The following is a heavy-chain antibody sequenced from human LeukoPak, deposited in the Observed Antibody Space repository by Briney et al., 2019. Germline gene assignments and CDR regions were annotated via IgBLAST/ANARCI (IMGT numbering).Heavy chain of an antibody. D-gene: IGHD3-10*01. Sequence: GGSLRLSCAASGFSVSDYAMSWVRQAPGKGLEWVSRIHGSGGTTYYADSVEGRFTISRDTSKNTLFLQMNSLRAEDTAVYYCAKDGKGSASYCNGKKLYYFDYWGQGTLVTVSS. CDR1: GFSVSDYA. CDR3: AKDGKGSASYCNGKKLYYFDY. V-gene: IGHV3-23*01. J-gene: IGHJ4*02. CDR2: IHGSGGTT.